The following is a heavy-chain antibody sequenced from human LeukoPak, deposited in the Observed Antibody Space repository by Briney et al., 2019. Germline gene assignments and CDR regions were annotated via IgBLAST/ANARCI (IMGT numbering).Heavy chain of an antibody. D-gene: IGHD1-26*01. CDR2: INPSSGGT. Sequence: ASVKVSCKASGYTFTDYYIHWVRQAPGQGLEWMGWINPSSGGTAYAQKFQGRVTMTTDTSIITAYMEMNRLTSDDTAVYYCAREGGVLSGSYNPLDYWGQGTLVTVSS. CDR1: GYTFTDYY. J-gene: IGHJ4*02. CDR3: AREGGVLSGSYNPLDY. V-gene: IGHV1-2*02.